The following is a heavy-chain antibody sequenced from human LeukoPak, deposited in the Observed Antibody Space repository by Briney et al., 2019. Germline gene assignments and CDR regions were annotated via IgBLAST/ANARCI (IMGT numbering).Heavy chain of an antibody. V-gene: IGHV3-11*05. J-gene: IGHJ4*02. CDR3: ARDRSLYY. Sequence: PGGSLRLSCAASRFTFSDYYMTWNRQAPGKGLEWVSYISGSGSFTNYADSVKGRFTISRDNAKNSLYLQMNSLRPDDTAVYYCARDRSLYYWGQGTLVTVSS. CDR2: ISGSGSFT. D-gene: IGHD3-16*02. CDR1: RFTFSDYY.